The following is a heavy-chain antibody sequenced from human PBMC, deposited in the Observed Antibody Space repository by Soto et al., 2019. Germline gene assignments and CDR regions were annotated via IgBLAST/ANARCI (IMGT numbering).Heavy chain of an antibody. D-gene: IGHD3-3*01. CDR1: GGSFSGYY. V-gene: IGHV4-34*01. CDR3: ERDEVLEWLPHLGYFDL. CDR2: INHSGST. Sequence: QVQLQQWGAGLLKPSETLSLTCAVYGGSFSGYYWSWIRQPPGKGLEWIGEINHSGSTNYNPSLMSGVTISVDKSKDQFSLKLSSVIAADTAVYYCERDEVLEWLPHLGYFDLWGRVTLVTASS. J-gene: IGHJ2*01.